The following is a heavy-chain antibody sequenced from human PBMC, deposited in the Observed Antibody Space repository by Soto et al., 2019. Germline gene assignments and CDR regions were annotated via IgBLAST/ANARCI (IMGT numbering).Heavy chain of an antibody. J-gene: IGHJ6*02. D-gene: IGHD6-19*01. V-gene: IGHV3-72*01. Sequence: EVQLVESGGGLVQPGGSLRLSCAASGLIFSDYHMDWVRQAPGKGLEWVGRIRRKANSYTTEYAASVKGRSTISRDDSKNSLYLQMNSLKSEDTAVYYCAMLGGWSGGSRGMDVWGQGTTVTVSS. CDR3: AMLGGWSGGSRGMDV. CDR1: GLIFSDYH. CDR2: IRRKANSYTT.